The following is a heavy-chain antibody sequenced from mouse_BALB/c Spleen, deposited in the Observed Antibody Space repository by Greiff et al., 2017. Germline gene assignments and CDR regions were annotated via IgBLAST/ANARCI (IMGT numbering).Heavy chain of an antibody. CDR2: IYPGDGST. D-gene: IGHD2-14*01. J-gene: IGHJ3*01. Sequence: VQLQQSGPELVKPGASVKMSCKASGYTFTSYYIHWVKQRPGQGLEWIGWIYPGDGSTKYNEKFKGKTTLTADKSSSTAYMLLSSLTSEDSAIYFCARSYRYDGSWFAYWGQGTLVTVSA. CDR3: ARSYRYDGSWFAY. V-gene: IGHV1S56*01. CDR1: GYTFTSYY.